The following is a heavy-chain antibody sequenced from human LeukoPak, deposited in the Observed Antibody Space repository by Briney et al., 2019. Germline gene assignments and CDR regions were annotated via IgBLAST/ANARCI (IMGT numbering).Heavy chain of an antibody. J-gene: IGHJ6*04. Sequence: GGSLRLSCTASGFTFTTYSMDWVRQAPGKGLEWVSYISSSGSTIYYADSVKGRFTISRDNAKNSLYLQMNSLRAEDTAVYYCAELGITMIGGVWGKGTTVTISS. CDR1: GFTFTTYS. CDR3: AELGITMIGGV. D-gene: IGHD3-10*02. V-gene: IGHV3-48*04. CDR2: ISSSGSTI.